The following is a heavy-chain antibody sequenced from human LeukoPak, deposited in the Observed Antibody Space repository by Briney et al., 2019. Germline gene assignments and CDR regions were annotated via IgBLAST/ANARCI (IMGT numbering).Heavy chain of an antibody. CDR3: ANLYGSGSYSDY. CDR2: ISAYNGNT. J-gene: IGHJ4*02. Sequence: ASVKVSCKASGYTFTSYGISWVRQAPGQGLEWMGWISAYNGNTNHAQKLQGRVTMTTDTSTSTAYMELRSLRSDDTAVYYCANLYGSGSYSDYWGQGTLVTVSS. CDR1: GYTFTSYG. V-gene: IGHV1-18*01. D-gene: IGHD3-10*01.